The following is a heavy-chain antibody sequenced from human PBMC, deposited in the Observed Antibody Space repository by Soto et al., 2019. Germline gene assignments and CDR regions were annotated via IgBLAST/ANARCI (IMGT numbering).Heavy chain of an antibody. Sequence: GGSLRLSCAASGFTFSSYSMNWVRQAPGKGLEWVSSISSSSSYIYYADSVKGRFTISRDNAKNSLYLQMNSLRAEDTAVYYCARGETEDIVVVPAGLDVWGKGTTVTVSS. CDR2: ISSSSSYI. J-gene: IGHJ6*04. CDR3: ARGETEDIVVVPAGLDV. D-gene: IGHD2-2*01. CDR1: GFTFSSYS. V-gene: IGHV3-21*01.